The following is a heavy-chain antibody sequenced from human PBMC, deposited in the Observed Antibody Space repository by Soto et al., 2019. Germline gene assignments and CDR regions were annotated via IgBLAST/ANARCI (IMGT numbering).Heavy chain of an antibody. Sequence: EVQMVASGGGVVQPGGSLRLSCAASGFTFSDQWMSWVRQAPGKGLEWVANINPDGSAKSHVDSVEGRFTISRDNAKNSLYLQMNTLRVGDTAVYYCARGPFWGQGTLVTVSS. CDR1: GFTFSDQW. D-gene: IGHD3-3*02. J-gene: IGHJ4*02. CDR3: ARGPF. V-gene: IGHV3-7*01. CDR2: INPDGSAK.